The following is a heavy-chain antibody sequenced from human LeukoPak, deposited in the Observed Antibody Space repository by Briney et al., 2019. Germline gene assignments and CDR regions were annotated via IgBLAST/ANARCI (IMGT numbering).Heavy chain of an antibody. J-gene: IGHJ4*02. Sequence: SETLSLTCSISGISITRVSQFWGWIRQPPGEGLGWIVDIYYTGSTYYSPSLRSRVTMSVHTPENQFSLRLNSVTAVDTAVYYCARRWGNIVGVTYEYWGQGTLVPVSS. D-gene: IGHD3-16*01. CDR1: GISITRVSQF. CDR3: ARRWGNIVGVTYEY. V-gene: IGHV4-39*01. CDR2: IYYTGST.